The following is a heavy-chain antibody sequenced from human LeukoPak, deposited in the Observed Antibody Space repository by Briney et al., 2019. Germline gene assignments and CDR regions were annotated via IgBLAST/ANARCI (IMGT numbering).Heavy chain of an antibody. CDR1: GFTFSSYS. V-gene: IGHV3-21*01. J-gene: IGHJ3*02. Sequence: GGSLRLSCAASGFTFSSYSMNWVRQAPGKGLEWVSCISSSSSYIYYADSVKGRFTISRDNAKNSLYLQMNSLRAEDTAMYYCARSPSTGWYRGLAFDIWGQGTMVTVSS. D-gene: IGHD6-19*01. CDR3: ARSPSTGWYRGLAFDI. CDR2: ISSSSSYI.